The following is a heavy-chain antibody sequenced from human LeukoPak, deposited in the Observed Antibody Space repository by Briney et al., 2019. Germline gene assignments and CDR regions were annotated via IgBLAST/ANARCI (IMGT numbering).Heavy chain of an antibody. CDR1: GYSIISGNY. Sequence: SETLSLTCAVSGYSIISGNYWGWIRQLPERGLEWIGSIHHTGNTYYNPSLKSRVTILVDTSKNQFSLRLSSVTAADTAVYYCARRLGVAASAYDYWGQGAVVTVSS. D-gene: IGHD6-13*01. CDR2: IHHTGNT. J-gene: IGHJ4*02. CDR3: ARRLGVAASAYDY. V-gene: IGHV4-38-2*01.